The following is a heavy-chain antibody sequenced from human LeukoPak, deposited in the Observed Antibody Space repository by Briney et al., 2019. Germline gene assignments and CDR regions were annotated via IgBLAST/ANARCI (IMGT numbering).Heavy chain of an antibody. V-gene: IGHV3-30*18. D-gene: IGHD2-21*02. J-gene: IGHJ4*02. Sequence: GGSLRLSCAASGFTFSSYGMHWVRQAPGKGLEWVAVISYDGSNKYYADSVKGRFTISRDNSKNTLYLQMNSLRAEDTAVYYCAKDTASKHIVVVTAILDYWGQGTLVTVSS. CDR3: AKDTASKHIVVVTAILDY. CDR1: GFTFSSYG. CDR2: ISYDGSNK.